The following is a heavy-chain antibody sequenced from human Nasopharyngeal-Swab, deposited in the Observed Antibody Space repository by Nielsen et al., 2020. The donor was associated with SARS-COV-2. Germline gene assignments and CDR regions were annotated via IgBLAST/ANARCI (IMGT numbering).Heavy chain of an antibody. Sequence: GESLKISCAASGFTVSSNYMSWVRQAPGKGLEWMGGFDPEDGETIYAQKFQGRVTMTEDTSTDTAYMELSSLRSEDTAVYYCATDLPVRRSEWELLQAPYYYYGMDVWGQGTTVTVSS. V-gene: IGHV1-24*01. CDR3: ATDLPVRRSEWELLQAPYYYYGMDV. CDR2: FDPEDGET. CDR1: GFTVSSNY. J-gene: IGHJ6*02. D-gene: IGHD1-26*01.